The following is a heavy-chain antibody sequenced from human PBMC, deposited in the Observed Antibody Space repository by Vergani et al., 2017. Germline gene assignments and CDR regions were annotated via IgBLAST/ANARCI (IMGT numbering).Heavy chain of an antibody. CDR2: ISSSSSYI. Sequence: EVQLVESGGGLVKPGGSLRLSCAASGFTFSSYSMNWVRQAPGKWLEWVSSISSSSSYIYYADSVKGRFTISRDNAKNSLYLQMNSLRAEDTAVYYCARVKVGATYDYWGQGTLVTVSS. V-gene: IGHV3-21*01. D-gene: IGHD1-26*01. CDR1: GFTFSSYS. CDR3: ARVKVGATYDY. J-gene: IGHJ4*02.